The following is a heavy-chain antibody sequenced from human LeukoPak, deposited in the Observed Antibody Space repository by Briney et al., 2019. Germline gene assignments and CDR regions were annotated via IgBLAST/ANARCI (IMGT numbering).Heavy chain of an antibody. J-gene: IGHJ4*02. D-gene: IGHD3-22*01. CDR3: ARVFNRDSGGYLRPDY. V-gene: IGHV3-20*04. Sequence: PGGSLRLSCAASGFTFDDYDMSWVRQAPGKGLEWVSGINWNGGSTGYADSVKGRFTISRDNAKNSLYLQMNNLRAEDTAFYYCARVFNRDSGGYLRPDYWGQGTLVSVSS. CDR2: INWNGGST. CDR1: GFTFDDYD.